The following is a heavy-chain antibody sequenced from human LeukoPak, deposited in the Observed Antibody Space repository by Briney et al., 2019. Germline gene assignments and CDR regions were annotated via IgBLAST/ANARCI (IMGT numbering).Heavy chain of an antibody. CDR3: ARRSDFRNWFDP. CDR1: GYSFTSYW. V-gene: IGHV5-51*01. J-gene: IGHJ5*02. CDR2: IYPGDSDT. D-gene: IGHD2-21*02. Sequence: GESLRISCKGSGYSFTSYWIGWVRQMPGKGLEWMGIIYPGDSDTRYSPSFQGQVTISADRSISTAYLQWNSLKASDTAMYYCARRSDFRNWFDPWGLGTLVTVSA.